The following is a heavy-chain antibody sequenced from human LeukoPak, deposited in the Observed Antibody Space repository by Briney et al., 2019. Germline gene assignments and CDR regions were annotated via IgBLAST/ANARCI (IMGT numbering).Heavy chain of an antibody. V-gene: IGHV3-9*01. D-gene: IGHD3-10*01. J-gene: IGHJ6*02. Sequence: PGGSLRLSCAASGFRFDDYAMHWVRQVPGKGLEWVSGLSWNSGDIGYADSVKGRFIISRDNAKNSLNLQMNSLRPEDTALYHCVKDKTFGLRSSRPHYGMDVWGQGTTVTVSS. CDR2: LSWNSGDI. CDR1: GFRFDDYA. CDR3: VKDKTFGLRSSRPHYGMDV.